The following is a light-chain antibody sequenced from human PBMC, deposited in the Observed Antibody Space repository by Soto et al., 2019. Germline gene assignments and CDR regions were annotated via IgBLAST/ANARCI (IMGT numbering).Light chain of an antibody. V-gene: IGLV2-11*01. CDR3: CSYAGAPLYV. CDR2: DVS. Sequence: QSALTQPRSVSGSPGQSVTISCTGTSSDVGGYNYFSWYQQHPGKAPKLMIYDVSKRPSGVPDRFSGSKSGNTASLTTSGLQAEDEADYYCCSYAGAPLYVFGTGTKVTVL. CDR1: SSDVGGYNY. J-gene: IGLJ1*01.